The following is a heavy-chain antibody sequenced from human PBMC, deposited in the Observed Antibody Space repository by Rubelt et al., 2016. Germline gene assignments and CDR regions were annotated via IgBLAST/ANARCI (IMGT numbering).Heavy chain of an antibody. CDR2: IYHSGST. D-gene: IGHD1-26*01. CDR3: ARGRVVGATHPRNYYGMDV. J-gene: IGHJ6*02. CDR1: GGSFSGYY. Sequence: QVQLQQWGAGLLKPSETLSLTCAVYGGSFSGYYWSWIRQPPGKGLEWIGEIYHSGSTNYNPSLKSRVTISDDTSRKQFSLKLSSVTAADTAVYYCARGRVVGATHPRNYYGMDVWGQGTTVTVSS. V-gene: IGHV4-34*01.